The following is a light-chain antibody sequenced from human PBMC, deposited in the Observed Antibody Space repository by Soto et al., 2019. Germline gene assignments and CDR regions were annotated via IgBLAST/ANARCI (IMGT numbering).Light chain of an antibody. CDR3: QQLNIYHRIT. Sequence: DIQLTQSPSFLSASVGDRVTITCRASQGINNYLARYQQKPGKAPKLLIYDASTLQSGDPSRFRGSGSGTEFTLTISSLQPEDFATYYCQQLNIYHRITFGQGTRLEIK. CDR2: DAS. V-gene: IGKV1-9*01. J-gene: IGKJ5*01. CDR1: QGINNY.